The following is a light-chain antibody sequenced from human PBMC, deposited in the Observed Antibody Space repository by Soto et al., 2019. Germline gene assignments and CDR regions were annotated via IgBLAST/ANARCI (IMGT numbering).Light chain of an antibody. CDR1: QSLVHSDGNTY. CDR2: KIS. J-gene: IGKJ4*01. CDR3: MQSSQFPLT. V-gene: IGKV2-24*01. Sequence: EIVLTQTPISSAVTLGQPASISCRSSQSLVHSDGNTYLTWLHLGPGQPPRLLIYKISERFSGVTDRFSGTGAGTDFTLHISRVEAEDLGTYYCMQSSQFPLTFGGGTKVEI.